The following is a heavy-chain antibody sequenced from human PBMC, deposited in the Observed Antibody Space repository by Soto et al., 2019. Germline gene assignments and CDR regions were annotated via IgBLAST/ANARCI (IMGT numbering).Heavy chain of an antibody. D-gene: IGHD2-2*01. CDR2: ISGSGGSP. V-gene: IGHV3-23*01. CDR3: AKARCSSTNCYVPDY. Sequence: EVQLLESGGDLVQPGGSLRLSCAASGFTFSTYTMSWVRQAPGKGLEWVSAISGSGGSPSYGDSVQGRFTISRDNPKNTLYLQMNSLRVEDTALYYCAKARCSSTNCYVPDYWGQGTLVTVSS. CDR1: GFTFSTYT. J-gene: IGHJ4*02.